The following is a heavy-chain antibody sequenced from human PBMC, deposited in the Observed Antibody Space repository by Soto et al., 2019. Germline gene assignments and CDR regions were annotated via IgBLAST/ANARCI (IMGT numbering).Heavy chain of an antibody. Sequence: SETLSLTCAVYGGSFSGYYWSWIRQPPGKGLEWIGEINHSGSTNYNPSLKSRVTISVDTSKNQFSLKLSSVTAADTAVYYCGRALRVQVAVATRGHYYGMDVWGQGTTVTVSS. V-gene: IGHV4-34*01. CDR3: GRALRVQVAVATRGHYYGMDV. CDR2: INHSGST. D-gene: IGHD6-19*01. CDR1: GGSFSGYY. J-gene: IGHJ6*02.